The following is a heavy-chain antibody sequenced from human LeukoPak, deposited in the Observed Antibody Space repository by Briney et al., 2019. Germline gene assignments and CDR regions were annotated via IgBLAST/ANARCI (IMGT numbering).Heavy chain of an antibody. CDR3: ARIGGYYDY. J-gene: IGHJ4*02. D-gene: IGHD3-22*01. CDR2: INHSGST. CDR1: GVSFSGYY. Sequence: SETLSLTCAVYGVSFSGYYWSWIRQPPGKGLEWIGEINHSGSTNYNPSLKSRVTISVDTSKNQFSLKLISVTAADTAVYYCARIGGYYDYWGQGTLVTVSS. V-gene: IGHV4-34*01.